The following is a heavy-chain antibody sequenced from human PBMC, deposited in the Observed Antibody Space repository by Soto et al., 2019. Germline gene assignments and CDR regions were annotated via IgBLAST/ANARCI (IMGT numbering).Heavy chain of an antibody. CDR1: GGSFSSYY. D-gene: IGHD3-10*01. CDR2: INYSGST. V-gene: IGHV4-59*12. J-gene: IGHJ6*03. CDR3: ARGPKGYYYGSGSYQRVEYYMDV. Sequence: SETLSLTCTVSGGSFSSYYWSWIRQPPGKGLEWIGEINYSGSTNYNPSLKSRVTISVDTSKNQFSLKLSSVTAADTAVYYCARGPKGYYYGSGSYQRVEYYMDVWGKGTTVTVSS.